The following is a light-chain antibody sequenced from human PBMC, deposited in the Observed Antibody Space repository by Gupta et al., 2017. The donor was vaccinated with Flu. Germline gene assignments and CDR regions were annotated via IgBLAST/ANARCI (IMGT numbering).Light chain of an antibody. Sequence: QSVLTQPPSASGTPGPRVTISCSGSSSNLGSNSVNWYQQLPRTAPRLLIYSNNRRPSGVPERFSGSKSGTSASLAISGLQAEDEADYYCAALDDSLNGPVFGGGTKVTVL. V-gene: IGLV1-44*01. CDR3: AALDDSLNGPV. CDR2: SNN. J-gene: IGLJ2*01. CDR1: SSNLGSNS.